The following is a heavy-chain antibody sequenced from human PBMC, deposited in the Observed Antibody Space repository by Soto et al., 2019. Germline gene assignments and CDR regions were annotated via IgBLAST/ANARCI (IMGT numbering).Heavy chain of an antibody. J-gene: IGHJ6*02. D-gene: IGHD3-10*01. CDR1: GYTFTSYG. Sequence: QVQLVQSGAEVKKPGASVKVSCKASGYTFTSYGISWVRQAPGQGLEWMGWISAYNGNTNYAQKLQGRVTMTTDTSTSTADMELRSLRSDDTAVYYCARQERQLLWFGELSYYGMDVWGQGTTVTVSS. CDR2: ISAYNGNT. CDR3: ARQERQLLWFGELSYYGMDV. V-gene: IGHV1-18*01.